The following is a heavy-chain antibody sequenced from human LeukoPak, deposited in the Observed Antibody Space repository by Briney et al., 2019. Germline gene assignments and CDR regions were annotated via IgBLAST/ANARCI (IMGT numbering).Heavy chain of an antibody. D-gene: IGHD3-10*01. J-gene: IGHJ3*02. Sequence: ASVKVSCKASGYTFTGYYMHWVRQAPGQGLEWMGWINPNSGGTNYAQKFQGWVTMTRDTSISTAYTELSRLRSDDTAVYYCARDRGSVRGVPDAFDIWGQGTMVTVSS. CDR3: ARDRGSVRGVPDAFDI. CDR1: GYTFTGYY. V-gene: IGHV1-2*04. CDR2: INPNSGGT.